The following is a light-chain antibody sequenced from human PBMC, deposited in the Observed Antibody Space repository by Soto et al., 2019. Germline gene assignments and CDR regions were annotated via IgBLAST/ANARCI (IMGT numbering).Light chain of an antibody. Sequence: DIQMTQSPSSLSASVGDRVTITCRASQGISNYLAWNQQKPGKVPKLLIYAASTLQSGVPSLFSGSGSGPDFTLTISSLQPEDVPTYYCQKYNSAPLFGGGTKVEIK. J-gene: IGKJ4*01. V-gene: IGKV1-27*01. CDR1: QGISNY. CDR2: AAS. CDR3: QKYNSAPL.